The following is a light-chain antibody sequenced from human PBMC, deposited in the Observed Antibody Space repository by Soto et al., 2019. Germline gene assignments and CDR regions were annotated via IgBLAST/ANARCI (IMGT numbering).Light chain of an antibody. CDR3: QQRSNWPS. V-gene: IGKV3-11*01. Sequence: EIGLTQSPATLSLSPWERASLSCRDSQSVSSYLAWYQQKPGQAPRLLIYDASNRATGIPARFSGSGSGTDFTLTISSLEPEDFAVYYCQQRSNWPSFGGGTKVDIK. CDR1: QSVSSY. CDR2: DAS. J-gene: IGKJ4*01.